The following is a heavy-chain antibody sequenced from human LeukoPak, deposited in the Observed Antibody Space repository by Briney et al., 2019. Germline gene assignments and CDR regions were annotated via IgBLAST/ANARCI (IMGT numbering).Heavy chain of an antibody. J-gene: IGHJ4*02. V-gene: IGHV3-48*03. Sequence: GGSLRLSCAASGFTFSSYEMNWVRQAPGKGLEWVSHISSSGSTIYYADSVKGRFTVSRDNSKNTLYLQKNSLRAEDTAVYYCARGVRIAVAGYIDYWGQGTLVTVSS. CDR3: ARGVRIAVAGYIDY. D-gene: IGHD6-19*01. CDR1: GFTFSSYE. CDR2: ISSSGSTI.